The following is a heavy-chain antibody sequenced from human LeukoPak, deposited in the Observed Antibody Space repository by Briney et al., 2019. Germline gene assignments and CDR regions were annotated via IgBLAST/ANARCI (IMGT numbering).Heavy chain of an antibody. D-gene: IGHD6-13*01. CDR1: GFTFSSYE. J-gene: IGHJ4*02. Sequence: PGGSLRLSCAASGFTFSSYEMNWVRQAPGKGLEWVSYISSSGSTIYYADSVKGRFTISRDNAKNSLYLQMNSLRAEDTAVYYCVRHQYSSRWYGNFDYWGQGTLVTVSS. V-gene: IGHV3-48*03. CDR2: ISSSGSTI. CDR3: VRHQYSSRWYGNFDY.